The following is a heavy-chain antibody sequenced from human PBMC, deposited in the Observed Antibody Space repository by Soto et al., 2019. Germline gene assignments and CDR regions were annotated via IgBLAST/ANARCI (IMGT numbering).Heavy chain of an antibody. Sequence: GGSLRLSCSASGFTFSSYAMHWVRQAPGKGLEYVSAISSNGGSTYYADSVKGRFTISRDNSKNTLYLQMSSLRAEDTAVYYCVKSRGGRQGITMIPGAFDYWGQGTLVTVSS. V-gene: IGHV3-64D*08. J-gene: IGHJ4*02. CDR1: GFTFSSYA. CDR3: VKSRGGRQGITMIPGAFDY. CDR2: ISSNGGST. D-gene: IGHD3-22*01.